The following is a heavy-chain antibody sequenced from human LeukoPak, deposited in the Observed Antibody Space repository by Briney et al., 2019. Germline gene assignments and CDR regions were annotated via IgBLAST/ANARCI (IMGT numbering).Heavy chain of an antibody. V-gene: IGHV1-3*01. J-gene: IGHJ3*02. Sequence: GASVKVSCKASGYTFTTYAVHWVRQAPGQRLEWMGWINVGNGNTKYSQNFQGRVIISRDTSASIAYMELSSLRSEDTAVYYCARDQEVGASKGDAFDIWGQGTMVTVSS. CDR2: INVGNGNT. CDR3: ARDQEVGASKGDAFDI. CDR1: GYTFTTYA. D-gene: IGHD1-26*01.